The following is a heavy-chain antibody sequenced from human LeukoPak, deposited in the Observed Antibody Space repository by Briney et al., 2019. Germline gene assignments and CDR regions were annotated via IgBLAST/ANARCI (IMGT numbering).Heavy chain of an antibody. D-gene: IGHD3-22*01. J-gene: IGHJ4*02. Sequence: ASVKVSCKASGYTFTDYYIHWVRQAPGQGLEWMGWMDPKSGETNHAQKFQGRVIVTRDTSISTAYMELSRLRSDDTAVYYCAREDYDSSGYYYFGADYWGQGTLVTVSS. CDR3: AREDYDSSGYYYFGADY. CDR1: GYTFTDYY. CDR2: MDPKSGET. V-gene: IGHV1-2*02.